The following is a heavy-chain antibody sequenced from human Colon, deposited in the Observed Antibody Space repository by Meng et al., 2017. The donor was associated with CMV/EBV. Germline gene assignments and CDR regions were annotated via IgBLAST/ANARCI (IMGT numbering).Heavy chain of an antibody. V-gene: IGHV1-8*01. D-gene: IGHD2-2*01. CDR1: GYISTSYD. CDR2: MNPNSGNT. Sequence: ASVKVSCKASGYISTSYDINWVRQATGQGLEWMGWMNPNSGNTGYAQKFQGRVTMTRNTPISTAYMEPSSLRSEDTAVYYCTRGPPAGYCSSTSCYYYYYGMDVWGQGTTVTVSS. J-gene: IGHJ6*02. CDR3: TRGPPAGYCSSTSCYYYYYGMDV.